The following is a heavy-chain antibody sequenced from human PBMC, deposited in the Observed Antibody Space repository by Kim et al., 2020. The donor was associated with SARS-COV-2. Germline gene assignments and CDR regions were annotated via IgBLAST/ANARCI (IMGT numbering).Heavy chain of an antibody. CDR2: INGGGSTT. J-gene: IGHJ4*02. Sequence: GGSLRLSCAASGFTFSSYAMNWVRQAPGKGMEWVSIINGGGSTTFYADSVRGRFTNSRDNSKNTLYLQMTSLRADDAAVYYCAKEDIVGPTEGIDYWGQGTLVTVSS. D-gene: IGHD5-12*01. CDR1: GFTFSSYA. V-gene: IGHV3-23*03. CDR3: AKEDIVGPTEGIDY.